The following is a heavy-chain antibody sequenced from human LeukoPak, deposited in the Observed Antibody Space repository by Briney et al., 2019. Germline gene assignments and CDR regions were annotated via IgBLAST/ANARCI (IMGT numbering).Heavy chain of an antibody. V-gene: IGHV3-23*01. CDR2: ISGSGGST. Sequence: GGALRLSCAASGFTFSSYAMSWVRQAPGKGLEWVSAISGSGGSTYYADSVKGRFTISRDNSTKTLYMQMKRLRAEDTAVYYCAKDKYYDFWSGYYPDSWGKGPLVTVSS. CDR1: GFTFSSYA. D-gene: IGHD3-3*01. J-gene: IGHJ4*02. CDR3: AKDKYYDFWSGYYPDS.